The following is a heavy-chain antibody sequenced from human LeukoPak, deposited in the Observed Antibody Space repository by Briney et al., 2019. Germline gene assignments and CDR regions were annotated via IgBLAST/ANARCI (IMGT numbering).Heavy chain of an antibody. Sequence: GGSLRLSCAASGFTFSSYAMSWVRQAPGKGLEWVSSVSGSGGSTYHADSVKGRFTISRDNSKNTLYLQMNSLRAEDTAVYYCAKSVAAAGSFDYWGQGTLVTVSS. CDR3: AKSVAAAGSFDY. J-gene: IGHJ4*02. CDR2: VSGSGGST. CDR1: GFTFSSYA. V-gene: IGHV3-23*01. D-gene: IGHD6-13*01.